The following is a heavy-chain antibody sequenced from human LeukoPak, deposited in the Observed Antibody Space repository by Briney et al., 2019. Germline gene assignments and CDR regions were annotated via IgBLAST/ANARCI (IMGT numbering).Heavy chain of an antibody. Sequence: RSGESLKISCKGSGYSFTTYWIAWVRQMPGKGLEWMGIIYPGDSDTRYSPSLQGQVTISADKSISTAYLQWSSLKASDTALYYCATLTYYNILTGQGFYFDYWGQGTLVTVSS. CDR1: GYSFTTYW. CDR3: ATLTYYNILTGQGFYFDY. J-gene: IGHJ4*02. CDR2: IYPGDSDT. V-gene: IGHV5-51*01. D-gene: IGHD3-9*01.